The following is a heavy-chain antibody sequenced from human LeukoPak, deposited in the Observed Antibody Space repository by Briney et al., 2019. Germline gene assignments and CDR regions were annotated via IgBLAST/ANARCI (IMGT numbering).Heavy chain of an antibody. CDR2: ITGGGDFT. D-gene: IGHD6-13*01. CDR3: ERDRAGSSNGEHSDL. CDR1: GFTFSVSA. J-gene: IGHJ5*02. V-gene: IGHV3-23*01. Sequence: PGGSLRLSCAEPGFTFSVSATGWGSQAPGKGLEWVSAITGGGDFTDYADSVKGRFTISRANSKNTLYLQMNSLRPKDTAVYYCERDRAGSSNGEHSDLWGQGTLVTVSS.